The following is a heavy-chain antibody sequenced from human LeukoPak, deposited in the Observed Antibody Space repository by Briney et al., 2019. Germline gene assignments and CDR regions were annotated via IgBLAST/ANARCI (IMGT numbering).Heavy chain of an antibody. Sequence: SETLSLTCTVTGGAISSNHWSWIRQPPGKGLEWIGYIYYSGSTNYNPSLKSRVNILADTSKNEFSLKLSSVTAADTAVYYCAREVMLLSGSRSRQYYYGLDVWGQGTTVTVSS. CDR1: GGAISSNH. V-gene: IGHV4-59*01. D-gene: IGHD1-26*01. CDR3: AREVMLLSGSRSRQYYYGLDV. J-gene: IGHJ6*02. CDR2: IYYSGST.